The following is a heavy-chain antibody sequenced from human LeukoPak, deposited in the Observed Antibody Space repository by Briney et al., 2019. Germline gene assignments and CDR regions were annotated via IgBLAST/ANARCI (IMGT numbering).Heavy chain of an antibody. CDR3: ARDEAIFGAGYYYGMNV. V-gene: IGHV4-4*02. D-gene: IGHD3-3*01. CDR1: GGSIKSNNW. Sequence: ESSETLSLTCAVSGGSIKSNNWWSWVRQPPGKGLEWIGEIYHSGSTNYNPSLESRVTVSVDKSKNHFSLRLSSVTAADTAVYYCARDEAIFGAGYYYGMNVWGQGTTVTVSS. CDR2: IYHSGST. J-gene: IGHJ6*02.